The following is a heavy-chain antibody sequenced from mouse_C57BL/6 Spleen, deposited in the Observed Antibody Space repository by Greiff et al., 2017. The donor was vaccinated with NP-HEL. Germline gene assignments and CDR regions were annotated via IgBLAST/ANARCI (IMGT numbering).Heavy chain of an antibody. CDR3: SSNYVDY. Sequence: EVQLQESGAELVRPGASVKLSCTASGFNIKDDYMHWVKQRPEQGLEWIGWIDPEKGDTEYASKFQGKATITADTPSNTAYMQLSSLTSEDTAVYYCSSNYVDYWGQGTTLTVSS. V-gene: IGHV14-4*01. CDR2: IDPEKGDT. J-gene: IGHJ2*01. CDR1: GFNIKDDY.